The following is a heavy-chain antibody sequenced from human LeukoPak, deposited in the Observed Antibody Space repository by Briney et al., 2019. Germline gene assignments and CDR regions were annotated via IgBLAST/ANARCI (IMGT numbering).Heavy chain of an antibody. Sequence: PSETLSLTCTVSGGSISSYYWSWIRQPPGKGLEWIGYIYYSGSTNYNPSLKSRVTISVDTSKNQFSLKLSSVTAADTAVYYCARGLYSSSWYFFYYWGQGTLVTVSS. CDR1: GGSISSYY. J-gene: IGHJ4*02. D-gene: IGHD6-13*01. CDR2: IYYSGST. CDR3: ARGLYSSSWYFFYY. V-gene: IGHV4-59*01.